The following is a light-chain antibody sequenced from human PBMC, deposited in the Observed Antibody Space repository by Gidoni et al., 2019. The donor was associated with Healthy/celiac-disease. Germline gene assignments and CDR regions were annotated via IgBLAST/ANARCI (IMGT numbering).Light chain of an antibody. J-gene: IGKJ1*01. CDR2: EVS. Sequence: DTVMTQTPLSLSVTSGQPASISCKSSQSLLHSDGKTYMYWYLQRPGQSPQLLIYEVSNRFSGVPGRFSGGGSGTDVTLKSIRVEAGDVGVYYCMQSIQLPWTFGQGTKVEIK. CDR1: QSLLHSDGKTY. V-gene: IGKV2D-29*02. CDR3: MQSIQLPWT.